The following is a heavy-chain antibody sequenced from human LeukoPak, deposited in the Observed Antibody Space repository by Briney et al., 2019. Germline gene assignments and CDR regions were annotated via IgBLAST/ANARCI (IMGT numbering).Heavy chain of an antibody. CDR1: GGSFSDYY. D-gene: IGHD3-16*02. V-gene: IGHV4-34*01. CDR2: INHSGAT. Sequence: SETLSLTCAVYGGSFSDYYWSWIRQPPGKGLEWIGEINHSGATNYSPSLKSRVSISVDTSKNQFSLKLNSVTAADAAMYYCASHYSSGSYRYTGSFDSWGQGMLVNVSS. J-gene: IGHJ4*02. CDR3: ASHYSSGSYRYTGSFDS.